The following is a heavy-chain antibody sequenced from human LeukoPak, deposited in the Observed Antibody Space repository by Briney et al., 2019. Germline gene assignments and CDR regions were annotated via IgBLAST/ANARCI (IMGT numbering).Heavy chain of an antibody. CDR1: GFTFSSYE. CDR3: AELGITMIGGV. CDR2: ISSSGSTI. D-gene: IGHD3-10*02. V-gene: IGHV3-48*03. J-gene: IGHJ6*04. Sequence: GGSLRVSCAASGFTFSSYEMNWVRQAPGKGLEWVSYISSSGSTIYYADTVKGRFTISRDNAKNSLYLQINSLRAEDTAVYYCAELGITMIGGVWGKGTTVTISS.